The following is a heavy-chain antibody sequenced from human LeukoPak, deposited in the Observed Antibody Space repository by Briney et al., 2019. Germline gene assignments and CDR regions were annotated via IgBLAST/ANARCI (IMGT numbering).Heavy chain of an antibody. V-gene: IGHV4-59*07. CDR2: IYYSGST. D-gene: IGHD3-10*01. CDR1: GGSISSYY. CDR3: ARGGYYGSGNDFRFDP. J-gene: IGHJ5*02. Sequence: PSHTLSLTRTVSGGSISSYYWSCIRQPPGKALEAMRDIYYSGSTNYKPSLKSRVTISVDPSKNQFSLKLSSVTAADTAVYYCARGGYYGSGNDFRFDPWGQGTLFTVSS.